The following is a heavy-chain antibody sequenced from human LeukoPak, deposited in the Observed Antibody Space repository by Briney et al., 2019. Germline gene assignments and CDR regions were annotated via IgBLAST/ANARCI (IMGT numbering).Heavy chain of an antibody. V-gene: IGHV3-53*05. J-gene: IGHJ4*02. CDR1: GFTVSSNY. Sequence: GGSLRLSCAASGFTVSSNYMSWVRQAPGKGLEWVSVIYSGGSTYYADSVKGRFTISRDNSKSTLYLQMNSLRAEDTAVYYCLGIVVGGGITDYWGQGTLVTVSS. D-gene: IGHD3-22*01. CDR2: IYSGGST. CDR3: LGIVVGGGITDY.